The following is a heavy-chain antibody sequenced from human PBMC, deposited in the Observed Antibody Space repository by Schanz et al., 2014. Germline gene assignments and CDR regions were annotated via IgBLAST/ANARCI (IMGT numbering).Heavy chain of an antibody. Sequence: EVQLVESGGGLVQPGGSLRLSCLASGFAFSSYGMNWLRQAPGKGLEWVSVIGVDGTTTYYADSVKGRFTISRDNSKNTLYLQMNSLRPEDTAVYYCAKYRGDCRVSGSYRELEYWGQGTLVTVSS. J-gene: IGHJ4*02. D-gene: IGHD3-10*01. V-gene: IGHV3-23*04. CDR3: AKYRGDCRVSGSYRELEY. CDR1: GFAFSSYG. CDR2: IGVDGTTT.